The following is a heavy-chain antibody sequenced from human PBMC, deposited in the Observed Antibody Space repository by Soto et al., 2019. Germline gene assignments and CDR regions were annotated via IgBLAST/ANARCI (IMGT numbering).Heavy chain of an antibody. CDR1: GFIFSDHY. D-gene: IGHD6-13*01. J-gene: IGHJ3*02. CDR3: ARVRSSSWGLDAFDI. V-gene: IGHV3-72*01. CDR2: TRDKAHSYTT. Sequence: EVQLVESGGGLVQPGGSLRLSCAASGFIFSDHYMDWVRQAPGKGLEWVGRTRDKAHSYTTEYAASVKGRFTISRDDSKNSLVLQMSSLKTEDTAVYYCARVRSSSWGLDAFDIWGQGTMVTVSS.